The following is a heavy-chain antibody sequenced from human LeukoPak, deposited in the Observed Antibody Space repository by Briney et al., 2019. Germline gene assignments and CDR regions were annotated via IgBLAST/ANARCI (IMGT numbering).Heavy chain of an antibody. CDR2: ISSGGSDT. Sequence: KPGGSLRLSCAASGFTFSDYYMSWIRQAPGKGLEWVSYISSGGSDTNYADSVKGRFSVSRDNPKNSLYLQMNSLRAEDTAVYYCASGGGYCSSTSCYVSDYWGQGTLVTVSS. D-gene: IGHD2-2*01. CDR1: GFTFSDYY. CDR3: ASGGGYCSSTSCYVSDY. V-gene: IGHV3-11*06. J-gene: IGHJ4*02.